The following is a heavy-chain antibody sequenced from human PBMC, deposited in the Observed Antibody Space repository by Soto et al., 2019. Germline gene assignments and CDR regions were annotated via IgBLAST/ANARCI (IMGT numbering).Heavy chain of an antibody. V-gene: IGHV3-30*18. J-gene: IGHJ4*02. CDR3: AKDLGSSSGFDY. D-gene: IGHD6-6*01. CDR2: ISYDGSNK. CDR1: GFTFSSYG. Sequence: QVQLVESGGGVVQPGRSLRLSCAASGFTFSSYGMHWVRQAPGKGLEWVAVISYDGSNKYYADSVKGRFTISGDNSKNTLYLQMNSLRAEDTAVYYCAKDLGSSSGFDYWGQGTLVTVSS.